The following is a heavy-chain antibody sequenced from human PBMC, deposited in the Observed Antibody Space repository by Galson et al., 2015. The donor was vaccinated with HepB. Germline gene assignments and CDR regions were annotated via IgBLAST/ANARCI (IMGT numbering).Heavy chain of an antibody. Sequence: CAISGDSVSSNSAVWSWIRQSPSRGLEWLGRTYYRSNWYKDDAVSVKGRITINPDRSKNQLSLHLNSVTPDDTAVYYCARGIAAAGHALDIWGQGTMVTVS. J-gene: IGHJ3*02. D-gene: IGHD6-13*01. CDR1: GDSVSSNSAV. CDR3: ARGIAAAGHALDI. CDR2: TYYRSNWYK. V-gene: IGHV6-1*01.